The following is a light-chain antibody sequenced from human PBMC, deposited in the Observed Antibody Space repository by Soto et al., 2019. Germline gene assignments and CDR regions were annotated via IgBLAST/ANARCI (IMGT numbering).Light chain of an antibody. Sequence: QSALTQPASVSGSPGQSITISCTGTSSDVGTYNYVSWYQQHPGKAPKLMIYEVSNRPSGVSKRFSASKSGNTASLTISGLQAEDEADYYCSSYTSSSTVLFGGGTQLTVL. J-gene: IGLJ2*01. V-gene: IGLV2-14*01. CDR2: EVS. CDR1: SSDVGTYNY. CDR3: SSYTSSSTVL.